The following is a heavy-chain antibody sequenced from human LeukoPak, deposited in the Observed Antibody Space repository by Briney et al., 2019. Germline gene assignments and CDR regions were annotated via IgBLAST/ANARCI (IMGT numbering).Heavy chain of an antibody. Sequence: SETLSLTCAVYGGSFRDYSWSWIRQPPGKGLEWIGEIIHSGSTNYNPSLKSRVTISVDTSKNQFSLKLSSVTAADTAVYYCASHPSWSKQWLDYFYYYYYMDVWGKGTTVTISS. CDR2: IIHSGST. CDR1: GGSFRDYS. D-gene: IGHD6-19*01. V-gene: IGHV4-34*12. CDR3: ASHPSWSKQWLDYFYYYYYMDV. J-gene: IGHJ6*03.